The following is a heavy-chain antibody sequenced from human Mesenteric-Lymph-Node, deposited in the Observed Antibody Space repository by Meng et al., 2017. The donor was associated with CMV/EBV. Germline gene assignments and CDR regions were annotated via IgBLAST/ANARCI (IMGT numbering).Heavy chain of an antibody. CDR1: GGTFSSYA. CDR2: IIPILGIA. V-gene: IGHV1-69*10. CDR3: AYGTSSHHDAFDI. D-gene: IGHD2-2*01. Sequence: SVTVSCKASGGTFSSYAISWVRQAPGQGLEWMGGIIPILGIANYAQKFQGRVTITASKSTSTAYMELSSLRSEDTAVYYCAYGTSSHHDAFDIWGQGTMVTVSS. J-gene: IGHJ3*02.